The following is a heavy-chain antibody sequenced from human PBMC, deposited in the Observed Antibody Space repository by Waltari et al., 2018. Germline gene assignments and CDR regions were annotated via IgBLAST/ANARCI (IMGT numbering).Heavy chain of an antibody. D-gene: IGHD1-1*01. CDR3: ARIQPGGPFDY. V-gene: IGHV3-33*01. Sequence: QVQLVESGGGVVQPGRSLRLSCAASGFTFSSYGMHWVRQAPGKGLEWVGGIWYDERNKDDAASVKGRFTISGDNSNNTLYLQMNSLRAEDTAVYYCARIQPGGPFDYWGQEPWSPSPQ. CDR2: IWYDERNK. J-gene: IGHJ4*01. CDR1: GFTFSSYG.